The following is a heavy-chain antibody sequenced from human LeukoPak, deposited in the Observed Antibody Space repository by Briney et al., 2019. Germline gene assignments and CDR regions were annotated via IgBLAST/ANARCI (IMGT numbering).Heavy chain of an antibody. V-gene: IGHV3-48*03. CDR1: GFTFSSYE. Sequence: GGSLRLSCAASGFTFSSYEMNWVRQAPGKGLEWVSYISSSGSTIYYADSVKGRFTISRDNSKNTLYLQMNSLRAEDTAVYYCAKDHRPYYDILTGPSFDPWGQGTLVTVSS. CDR2: ISSSGSTI. J-gene: IGHJ5*02. D-gene: IGHD3-9*01. CDR3: AKDHRPYYDILTGPSFDP.